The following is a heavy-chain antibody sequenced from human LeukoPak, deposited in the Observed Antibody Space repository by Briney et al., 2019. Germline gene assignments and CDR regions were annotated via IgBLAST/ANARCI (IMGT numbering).Heavy chain of an antibody. CDR3: AELGITMIGGV. CDR1: GFTFSSYE. J-gene: IGHJ6*04. CDR2: ISSSGSTI. V-gene: IGHV3-48*03. D-gene: IGHD3-10*02. Sequence: GGSLRLSCAASGFTFSSYEMNWVRQAPGKGLEWVSYISSSGSTIYYADSVKGRFTISRDNAKNSLYLQMNSLRAEGTAVYYCAELGITMIGGVWGKGATVTISS.